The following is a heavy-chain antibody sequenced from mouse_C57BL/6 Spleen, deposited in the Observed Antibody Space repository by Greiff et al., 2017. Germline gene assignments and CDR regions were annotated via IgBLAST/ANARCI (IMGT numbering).Heavy chain of an antibody. J-gene: IGHJ4*01. CDR1: GFNIKDDY. D-gene: IGHD2-10*02. V-gene: IGHV14-4*01. Sequence: DVKLVESGAELVRPGASVKLSCTASGFNIKDDYMHWVKQRPEQGLEWIGWIDPENGDTEYASKFQGKATITADTSSNTAYLQLSSLTSEDTAVYYCTTRYGNYGAMDYWGQGTSVTVSS. CDR3: TTRYGNYGAMDY. CDR2: IDPENGDT.